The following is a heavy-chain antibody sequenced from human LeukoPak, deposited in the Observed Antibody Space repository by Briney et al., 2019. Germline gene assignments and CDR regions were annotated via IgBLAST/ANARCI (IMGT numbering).Heavy chain of an antibody. V-gene: IGHV4-31*03. CDR1: GGSISSGGYY. J-gene: IGHJ6*02. CDR2: IYNSGST. D-gene: IGHD3-10*01. CDR3: GRGITTTRSSRKNNYYYYGMDV. Sequence: SETLSLTCTVSGGSISSGGYYWSWIRQHPGKGLEWIGYIYNSGSTYYNPSLKSRVTISVDTSKNQFSLKLNSVTAADTAVYYCGRGITTTRSSRKNNYYYYGMDVWGQGTTVTVSS.